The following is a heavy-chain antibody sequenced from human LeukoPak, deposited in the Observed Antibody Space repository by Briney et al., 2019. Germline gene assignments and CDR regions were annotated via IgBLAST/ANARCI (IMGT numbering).Heavy chain of an antibody. CDR2: IYYSGST. CDR3: ARGYSSGWYFGFDY. V-gene: IGHV4-61*01. CDR1: GGSVSSGSYY. D-gene: IGHD6-19*01. J-gene: IGHJ4*02. Sequence: SETLSLTCTVSGGSVSSGSYYWSWIRQPPGKGLEWIGYIYYSGSTNYNPSLKSRVTISVDTSKNQFSLKLSSVTAADTAVYYCARGYSSGWYFGFDYWGQGTLVTVSS.